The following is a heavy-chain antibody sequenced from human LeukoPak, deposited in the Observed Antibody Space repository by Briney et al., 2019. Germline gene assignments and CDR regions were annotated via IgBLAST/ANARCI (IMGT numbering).Heavy chain of an antibody. Sequence: ASVKVSCKASRYTFTSYDINWLRQATGQGLEWMGWMNPNSGNTGYAQKFQGRVTMTRNTSISTAYMELSSLRSEDTAVYYCARGRSSGYFDWLSRGDALDIWGQGTMVTVSS. CDR3: ARGRSSGYFDWLSRGDALDI. CDR2: MNPNSGNT. CDR1: RYTFTSYD. D-gene: IGHD3-9*01. J-gene: IGHJ3*02. V-gene: IGHV1-8*01.